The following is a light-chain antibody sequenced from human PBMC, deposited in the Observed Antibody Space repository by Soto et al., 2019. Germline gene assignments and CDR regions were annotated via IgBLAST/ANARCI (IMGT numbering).Light chain of an antibody. J-gene: IGKJ1*01. V-gene: IGKV3-20*01. CDR1: QRVSANY. CDR2: GAS. CDR3: QQYGSSIQT. Sequence: LTQSPGTLSLSPGERAIVSCRASQRVSANYLACYLQKPGQPPRLLVYGASTRATGIPDRFSGSGSGTDFTLTISRLEPEDFAVYYCQQYGSSIQTFGQGTKVDNK.